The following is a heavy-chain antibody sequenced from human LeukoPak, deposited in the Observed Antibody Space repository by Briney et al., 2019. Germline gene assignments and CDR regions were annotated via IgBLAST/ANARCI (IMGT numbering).Heavy chain of an antibody. CDR3: ATVRYYYDSGGYYYFDY. Sequence: ASVKVSCKVSGYTLTELSMHWVRQAPGKGLEWMGGFDPEDGETIYAQKFQGRVTMTEDTSTDTAYMELSSLRSEDTAVYYCATVRYYYDSGGYYYFDYWGQGTLVTVSS. V-gene: IGHV1-24*01. CDR2: FDPEDGET. J-gene: IGHJ4*02. CDR1: GYTLTELS. D-gene: IGHD3-22*01.